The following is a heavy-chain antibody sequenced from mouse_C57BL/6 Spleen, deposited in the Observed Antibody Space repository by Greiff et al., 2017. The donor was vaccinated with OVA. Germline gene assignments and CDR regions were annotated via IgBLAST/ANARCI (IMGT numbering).Heavy chain of an antibody. Sequence: VKLMESGAELVRPGASVTLSCKASGYTFTDYEMHWVKQTPVHGLEWIGAIDPETGGTAYNQKFKGKAILTADESSSTAYMELRSLTSEDSAVYYCTRRSVDGYWAMDYWGQGTSVTVSS. D-gene: IGHD1-3*01. CDR2: IDPETGGT. V-gene: IGHV1-15*01. J-gene: IGHJ4*01. CDR3: TRRSVDGYWAMDY. CDR1: GYTFTDYE.